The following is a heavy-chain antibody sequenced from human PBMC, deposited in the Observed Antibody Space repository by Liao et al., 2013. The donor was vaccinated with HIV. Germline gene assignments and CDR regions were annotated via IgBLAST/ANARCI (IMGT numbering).Heavy chain of an antibody. CDR2: INHSGST. J-gene: IGHJ6*03. CDR3: ARVGRFRSNYYYYYMDV. V-gene: IGHV4-34*01. CDR1: GGSFSGYY. D-gene: IGHD3-3*01. Sequence: QVQLQESGPGLVKPSETLSLTCAVYGGSFSGYYWSWIRQPPGKGLEWIGEINHSGSTNYNPSLKSRVTISVDTSKNQFSLKLSSVTAADTAVYYCARVGRFRSNYYYYYMDVWGKGTTVTVSS.